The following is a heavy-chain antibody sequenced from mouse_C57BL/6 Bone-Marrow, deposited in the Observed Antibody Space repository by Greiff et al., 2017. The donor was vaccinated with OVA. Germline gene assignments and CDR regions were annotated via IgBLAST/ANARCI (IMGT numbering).Heavy chain of an antibody. D-gene: IGHD1-1*01. CDR3: ARLPYGSPY. V-gene: IGHV1-22*01. CDR1: GYTFNDYN. CDR2: INPNNGGT. J-gene: IGHJ2*01. Sequence: EVKLVESGPELVKPGASVKMSCKASGYTFNDYNMHWVKQSHGKSLEWIGYINPNNGGTSYNQKFKGKATLTVNKSSSTAYMELRSLTSEDSAVYYCARLPYGSPYWGQGTTLTVSS.